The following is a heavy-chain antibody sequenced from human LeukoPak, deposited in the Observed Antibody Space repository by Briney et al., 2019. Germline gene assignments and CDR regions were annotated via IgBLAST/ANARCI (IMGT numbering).Heavy chain of an antibody. CDR2: INSDGSSR. Sequence: GGSLRLSCAASGFTFSNYWVHWVRQGPGKGLVWVARINSDGSSRNYADSVKGRFTISRDNAKNTVYLQMNSLRAEDTALYYCAKDLELYDSSGPFDYWGQGTLVTVSS. J-gene: IGHJ4*02. CDR3: AKDLELYDSSGPFDY. CDR1: GFTFSNYW. D-gene: IGHD3-22*01. V-gene: IGHV3-74*01.